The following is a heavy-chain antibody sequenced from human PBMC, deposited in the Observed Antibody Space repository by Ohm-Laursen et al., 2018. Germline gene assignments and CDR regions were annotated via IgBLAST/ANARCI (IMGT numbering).Heavy chain of an antibody. CDR2: ISGSGGST. V-gene: IGHV3-23*01. CDR1: GFTVSSNY. CDR3: AKDSSKDYGQYYYGMDV. D-gene: IGHD4-17*01. J-gene: IGHJ6*02. Sequence: SLRLSCAAPGFTVSSNYMSWVRQAPGKGLEWVSVISGSGGSTYYADSVKGRFTISRDNSKNTLYLQMNSLRAEDTAVYYCAKDSSKDYGQYYYGMDVWGQGTTVTVSS.